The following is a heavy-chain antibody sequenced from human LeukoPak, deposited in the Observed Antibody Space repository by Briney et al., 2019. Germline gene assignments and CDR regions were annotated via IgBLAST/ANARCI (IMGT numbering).Heavy chain of an antibody. Sequence: SQTLSLTCVISGDSVSSNSAAWNWIRQSPSRGFEWLGRTYFRSKWYNDYAASVKSRITVNPDTSKYHFSLQLSSVTLEDTAVYYCARTYGGNCDYWGQGTLVTVSS. V-gene: IGHV6-1*01. D-gene: IGHD4-23*01. J-gene: IGHJ4*02. CDR1: GDSVSSNSAA. CDR3: ARTYGGNCDY. CDR2: TYFRSKWYN.